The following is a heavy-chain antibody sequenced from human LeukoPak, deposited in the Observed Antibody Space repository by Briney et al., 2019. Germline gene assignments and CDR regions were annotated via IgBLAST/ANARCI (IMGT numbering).Heavy chain of an antibody. CDR3: ASVPYYDSGGYDY. CDR2: IYSGGST. V-gene: IGHV3-66*01. Sequence: GGSLRLSCADPGFTVSSNYMSWVRQAPGKGLEWVSVIYSGGSTYYADSVKGRFTISRDNSKNTLYLQMNSLRAGDTAVYYCASVPYYDSGGYDYWGQGTLVTVSS. J-gene: IGHJ4*02. CDR1: GFTVSSNY. D-gene: IGHD3-22*01.